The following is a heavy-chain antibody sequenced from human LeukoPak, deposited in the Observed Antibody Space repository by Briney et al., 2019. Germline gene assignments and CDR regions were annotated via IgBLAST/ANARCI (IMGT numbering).Heavy chain of an antibody. CDR1: GGTFSSYA. D-gene: IGHD3-10*01. J-gene: IGHJ4*02. Sequence: ASVKVSCKASGGTFSSYAISWVRQAPGQGLEWMGWINPNSGGTNSAQKFQDRVTMTRDTSISTVYMELSRLRSDDTAVYYCARGINGFDYWGQGTLVTVSS. V-gene: IGHV1-2*02. CDR2: INPNSGGT. CDR3: ARGINGFDY.